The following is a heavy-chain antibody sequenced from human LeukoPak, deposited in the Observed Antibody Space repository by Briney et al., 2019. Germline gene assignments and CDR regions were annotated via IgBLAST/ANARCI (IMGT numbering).Heavy chain of an antibody. CDR3: ARDLWWLQFDY. Sequence: GGSLRLSCAASGNYWMHWVRQAPGKGLVWVSHINSDGSWTSYADSVKGRFTISRDNARNSLYLQMNSLRAEDTAVYYCARDLWWLQFDYWGQGALVTVSS. CDR2: INSDGSWT. J-gene: IGHJ4*02. V-gene: IGHV3-74*01. D-gene: IGHD5-24*01. CDR1: GNYW.